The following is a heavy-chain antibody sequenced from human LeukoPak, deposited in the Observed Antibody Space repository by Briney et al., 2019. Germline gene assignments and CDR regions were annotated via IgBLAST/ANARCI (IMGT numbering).Heavy chain of an antibody. V-gene: IGHV4-59*01. J-gene: IGHJ4*02. CDR2: IYYSGST. Sequence: SETLSLTCTVPGGSISSYYWSWIRQPPGKGLEWIGYIYYSGSTNYNPSLKSRVTISVDTSKNQFSLKLSSVTAADTAVYYCARVVGYYDSSGYYQVEYFDYWGQGTLVTVSS. CDR1: GGSISSYY. D-gene: IGHD3-22*01. CDR3: ARVVGYYDSSGYYQVEYFDY.